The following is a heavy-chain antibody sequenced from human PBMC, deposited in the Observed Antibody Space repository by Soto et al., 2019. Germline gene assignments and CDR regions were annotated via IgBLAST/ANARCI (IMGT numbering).Heavy chain of an antibody. J-gene: IGHJ4*02. CDR1: GFTFNRYG. CDR2: IWYDGSSE. CDR3: ARGVDYFDY. Sequence: ESGGVVVQPGRSLRLSCAASGFTFNRYGMHWVRQAPGKGLEWVAVIWYDGSSEYYADSVKGRFTISRDKSKNTLFLQMNSLRAEDTAVDYCARGVDYFDYWGQGTLVTVSS. V-gene: IGHV3-33*01.